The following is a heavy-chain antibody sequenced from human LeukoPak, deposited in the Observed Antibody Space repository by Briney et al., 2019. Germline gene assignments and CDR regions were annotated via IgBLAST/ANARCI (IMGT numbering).Heavy chain of an antibody. J-gene: IGHJ3*01. CDR1: GFTFSSYA. D-gene: IGHD1-26*01. Sequence: GGSLRLSCAASGFTFSSYAMHWVRQAPGKGLEWVAVISYDGSNKYYADSVKGRFTISRDNSKNTLYLQMNSLRAEDTAVYSCARAGVYSIAFDFWGQGTMVTVSS. CDR3: ARAGVYSIAFDF. CDR2: ISYDGSNK. V-gene: IGHV3-30*04.